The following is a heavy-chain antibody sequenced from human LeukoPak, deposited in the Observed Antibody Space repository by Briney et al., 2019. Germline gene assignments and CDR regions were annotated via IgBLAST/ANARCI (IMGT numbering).Heavy chain of an antibody. Sequence: SETLSLTCTVSGGSISSYYWSWIRQPAGKGLEWIGRIYTSGSTNYNPSLKSRVTMSVDTSKNQFSLKLSSVTAADTAVYYCARARATVTHPDAFDIWGQGTMVTVSS. CDR1: GGSISSYY. CDR3: ARARATVTHPDAFDI. D-gene: IGHD4-17*01. CDR2: IYTSGST. J-gene: IGHJ3*02. V-gene: IGHV4-4*07.